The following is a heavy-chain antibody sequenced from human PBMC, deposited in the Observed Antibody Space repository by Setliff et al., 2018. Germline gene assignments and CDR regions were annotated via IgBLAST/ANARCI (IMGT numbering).Heavy chain of an antibody. CDR1: GFTFSNAW. CDR3: TTDPQWGH. J-gene: IGHJ4*02. Sequence: GGSLRLSCAASGFTFSNAWMNWVRQAPGKGLEWVGRIKSKTDGETTDYVAPVKDRFTISRDDSKSTLYLQMNSLKIEDTAVYYCTTDPQWGHWGQGTLVTVSS. CDR2: IKSKTDGETT. D-gene: IGHD1-26*01. V-gene: IGHV3-15*01.